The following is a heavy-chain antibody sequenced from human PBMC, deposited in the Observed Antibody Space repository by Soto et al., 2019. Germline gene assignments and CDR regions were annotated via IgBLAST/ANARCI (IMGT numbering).Heavy chain of an antibody. CDR2: ISYAGDYK. Sequence: QVHLVESGGGVVQPGGSLRLSCAASGFNFRGFTMHWVRQAPDKGLEWLSVISYAGDYKNYADSVRGRISISRDNSKNTLFLQMNSLRPDDTAVYFCAREPWGYSGSAKHFDYWGQGSLVIYSS. J-gene: IGHJ4*02. V-gene: IGHV3-30-3*01. CDR3: AREPWGYSGSAKHFDY. CDR1: GFNFRGFT. D-gene: IGHD6-25*01.